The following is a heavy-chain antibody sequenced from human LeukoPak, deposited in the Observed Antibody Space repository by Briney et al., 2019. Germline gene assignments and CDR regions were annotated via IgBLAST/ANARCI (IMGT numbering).Heavy chain of an antibody. CDR1: GFTFSSYA. CDR2: ISYDGSNK. D-gene: IGHD3-10*01. V-gene: IGHV3-30*04. CDR3: AKDPLDYYGSGSYLSD. J-gene: IGHJ4*02. Sequence: GGSLRLSCAASGFTFSSYAMHWVRQAPGKGLEWVAVISYDGSNKYYADSVKGRFTISRDNSKNTLYLQMNSLRAEDTAVYYCAKDPLDYYGSGSYLSDWGQGTLVTVSS.